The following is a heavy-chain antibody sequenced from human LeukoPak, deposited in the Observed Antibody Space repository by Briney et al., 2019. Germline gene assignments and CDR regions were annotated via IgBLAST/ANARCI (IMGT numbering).Heavy chain of an antibody. V-gene: IGHV3-9*03. CDR3: AKMGGGNSEAFDI. CDR2: ISWNSGSI. CDR1: GFTFDDDA. D-gene: IGHD4-23*01. Sequence: GGSLRLSCAASGFTFDDDAMHWVRQAPGKGLEWVSGISWNSGSIGYADSVKGRFTISRDNAKNSLYLQMNSLRAEDMALYYCAKMGGGNSEAFDIWGQGTMVTVSS. J-gene: IGHJ3*02.